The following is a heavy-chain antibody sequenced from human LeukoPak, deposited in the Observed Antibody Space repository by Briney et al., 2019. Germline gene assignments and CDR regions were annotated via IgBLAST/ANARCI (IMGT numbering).Heavy chain of an antibody. J-gene: IGHJ2*01. CDR3: ARDRYTVVSWYFDL. Sequence: PSETLSLTCTVSGGSISSGGYYWSWTRQHPGKGLEWIGYIYYSGTTYYNPSLKSRVTISVDTSKNQFSLKLSSVTAADTAVYYCARDRYTVVSWYFDLWGRGTLVTVSS. CDR1: GGSISSGGYY. D-gene: IGHD4-23*01. V-gene: IGHV4-31*03. CDR2: IYYSGTT.